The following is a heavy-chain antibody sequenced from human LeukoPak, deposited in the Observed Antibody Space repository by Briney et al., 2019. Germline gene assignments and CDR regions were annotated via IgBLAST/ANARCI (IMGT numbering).Heavy chain of an antibody. D-gene: IGHD6-19*01. Sequence: PSETLSLTCTVSGGSISSYYWSWIRQPAGKGLEWIGRIYTSGSTNYNPSLKSRVTMSVDTSKNQFSLKLSSVTAADTAVYYCARDWPSGWSYYFDYWGQGTLVTASS. CDR3: ARDWPSGWSYYFDY. J-gene: IGHJ4*02. V-gene: IGHV4-4*07. CDR2: IYTSGST. CDR1: GGSISSYY.